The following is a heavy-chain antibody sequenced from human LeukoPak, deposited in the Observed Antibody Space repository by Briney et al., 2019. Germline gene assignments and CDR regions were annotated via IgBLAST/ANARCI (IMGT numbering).Heavy chain of an antibody. Sequence: GGSLRLSCAGSAFTFSSYGMYWVRQAPGKGLEWVAFIRYDGTSEYYADAVRGRFTISRDNSRNTLYLEMNSLRVDDTAVYYCAKSQLAFDWLSPTDYWGQGTLVTVSS. CDR2: IRYDGTSE. V-gene: IGHV3-30*02. CDR3: AKSQLAFDWLSPTDY. J-gene: IGHJ4*02. CDR1: AFTFSSYG. D-gene: IGHD3-9*01.